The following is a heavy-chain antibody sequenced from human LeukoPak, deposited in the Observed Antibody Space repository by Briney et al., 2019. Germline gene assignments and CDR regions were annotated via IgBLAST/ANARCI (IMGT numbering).Heavy chain of an antibody. CDR1: GGSISSNSYY. D-gene: IGHD3-10*01. Sequence: PSETLSLTCTVSGGSISSNSYYWGWIRQPPGKGLEWIGSIYYSGSTYYNPSLKSRVTISVDTSKNQFSLKLSSVTAADTAVYYCASPYYYGSGSYGFDYWGQGTLVTVSS. CDR3: ASPYYYGSGSYGFDY. V-gene: IGHV4-39*01. CDR2: IYYSGST. J-gene: IGHJ4*02.